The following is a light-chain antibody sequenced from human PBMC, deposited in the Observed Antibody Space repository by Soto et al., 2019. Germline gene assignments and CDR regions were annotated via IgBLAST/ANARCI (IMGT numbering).Light chain of an antibody. CDR2: EVN. CDR3: SSKTSSRTTCV. Sequence: QSVLTQPASVSGSPGQSITISCTGTSSDVGGYNYVSWYQQHPGNAPRLMIYEVNNRPSGVPNRFSGSKSGNTAALTISGLQAEGEADYYCSSKTSSRTTCVFGTGTKVTVL. V-gene: IGLV2-14*01. J-gene: IGLJ1*01. CDR1: SSDVGGYNY.